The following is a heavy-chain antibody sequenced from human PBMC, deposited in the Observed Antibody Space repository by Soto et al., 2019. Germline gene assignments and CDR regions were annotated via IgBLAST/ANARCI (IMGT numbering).Heavy chain of an antibody. Sequence: GGSLRLSCAASGFTFSSYAMSWVRQAPGKGLEWVSAISGSGGSTYYADSVKGRFTISRDNSKNTLYLQMNSLRAEDTAVYYYARASWAVVVAATPQDYWGQGTLVTVSS. J-gene: IGHJ4*02. CDR2: ISGSGGST. D-gene: IGHD2-15*01. CDR1: GFTFSSYA. CDR3: ARASWAVVVAATPQDY. V-gene: IGHV3-23*01.